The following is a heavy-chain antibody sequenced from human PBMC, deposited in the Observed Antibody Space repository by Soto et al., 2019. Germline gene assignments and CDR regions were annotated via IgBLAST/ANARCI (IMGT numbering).Heavy chain of an antibody. D-gene: IGHD3-10*01. CDR3: ARESMVRGGSPYYYYYGMDV. CDR2: ISYDGSNK. J-gene: IGHJ6*02. Sequence: GGSLRLSCAASGFTFSSYAMHWVRQAPGKGLEWVAVISYDGSNKYYADSVKGRFTISRDNSKNTLYLQMNSLRAEDTAVYYCARESMVRGGSPYYYYYGMDVWGQGTTVTV. V-gene: IGHV3-30-3*01. CDR1: GFTFSSYA.